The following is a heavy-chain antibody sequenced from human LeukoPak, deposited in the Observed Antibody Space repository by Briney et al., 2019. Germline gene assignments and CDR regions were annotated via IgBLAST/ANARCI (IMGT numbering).Heavy chain of an antibody. D-gene: IGHD2-2*01. CDR3: ARGVVVPAAGPAQYFDY. V-gene: IGHV3-66*02. CDR2: IYSGGST. Sequence: GGSLRLSCAASGFTVSSNYMSWVRQAPGKGLEWVSVIYSGGSTYYADSVKGRFTISRDNPKNTLYLQMNSLRAEDTAVYYCARGVVVPAAGPAQYFDYWGQGTLVTVSS. J-gene: IGHJ4*02. CDR1: GFTVSSNY.